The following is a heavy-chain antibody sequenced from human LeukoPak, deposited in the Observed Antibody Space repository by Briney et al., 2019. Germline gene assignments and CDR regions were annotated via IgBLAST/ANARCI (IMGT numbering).Heavy chain of an antibody. V-gene: IGHV3-23*01. D-gene: IGHD6-19*01. CDR2: ISGSGGST. CDR3: ARGPSVAGTGRGAFDI. Sequence: GGSLRLSCAASGFTFSSYAMSWVRQAPGKGLEWVSAISGSGGSTYYADSVKGRFTISRDNSKNTLYLQMNSLRAEDTAVYYCARGPSVAGTGRGAFDIWGQGTMVTVSS. J-gene: IGHJ3*02. CDR1: GFTFSSYA.